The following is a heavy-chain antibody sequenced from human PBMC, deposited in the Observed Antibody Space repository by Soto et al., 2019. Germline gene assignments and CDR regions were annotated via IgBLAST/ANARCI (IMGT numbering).Heavy chain of an antibody. D-gene: IGHD2-21*01. J-gene: IGHJ4*02. Sequence: PAETLRLSCAASGFTFSSYVWWCCLQAPGRGLEWVSAISGNGDRTYFRDSVKGRFTVSRDNSKNTLYLQMNILRAEDTAIYYYSKAYPHPLAHVDYWGQGTLVTVSS. CDR1: GFTFSSYV. CDR2: ISGNGDRT. CDR3: SKAYPHPLAHVDY. V-gene: IGHV3-23*01.